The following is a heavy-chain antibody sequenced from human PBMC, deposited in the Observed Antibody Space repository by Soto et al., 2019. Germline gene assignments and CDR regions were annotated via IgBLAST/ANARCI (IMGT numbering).Heavy chain of an antibody. D-gene: IGHD5-18*01. CDR3: ARDNGYSYEHYYYYGMDV. CDR1: GFTFSSYW. Sequence: GGSLRLSCAASGFTFSSYWMSWVRQAPGKGLEWVANIKQDGSEKYYVDSVKGRFTISRDNAKNSLYLQMNSLRAEDTAVYYCARDNGYSYEHYYYYGMDVWGQGTTVTVSS. J-gene: IGHJ6*02. CDR2: IKQDGSEK. V-gene: IGHV3-7*01.